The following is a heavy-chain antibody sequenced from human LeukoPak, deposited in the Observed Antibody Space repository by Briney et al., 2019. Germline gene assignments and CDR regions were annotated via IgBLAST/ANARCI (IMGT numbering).Heavy chain of an antibody. Sequence: GGSLRLSCEASGFSFDDYAMRWVRQAPGKGLEWVAGISRNSYNIAYGDSVKGRFTISRDNAKKSLSLQMNSLGTEDTAFYYCAKSRDDGTGYYYDYWGQGVLVTVAS. D-gene: IGHD3-9*01. CDR3: AKSRDDGTGYYYDY. CDR2: ISRNSYNI. J-gene: IGHJ4*02. V-gene: IGHV3-9*01. CDR1: GFSFDDYA.